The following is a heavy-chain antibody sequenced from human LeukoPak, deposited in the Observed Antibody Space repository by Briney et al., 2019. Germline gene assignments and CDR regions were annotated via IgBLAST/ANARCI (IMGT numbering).Heavy chain of an antibody. CDR1: GYTFTSYG. CDR2: ISAYNGNT. V-gene: IGHV1-18*01. D-gene: IGHD6-13*01. CDR3: ARSPGIGAAGTVDY. J-gene: IGHJ4*02. Sequence: ASVKVSCKASGYTFTSYGINWVRQAPGQGLEWMGWISAYNGNTKYAQKVQGRATMTTDTSTSTVYMELRSLRSDDTAVYYCARSPGIGAAGTVDYWGQGILVTVSS.